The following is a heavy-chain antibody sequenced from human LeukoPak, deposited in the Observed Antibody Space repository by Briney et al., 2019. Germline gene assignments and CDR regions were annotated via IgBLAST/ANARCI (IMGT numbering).Heavy chain of an antibody. J-gene: IGHJ5*02. Sequence: GGSLRLSCAASGFSFSSIWMSWVRQAPGKGLDWVANINQNGGVRHYVDSVEGRFIISRDNAKNSLCLQMTSLRADDTAVYYCATSDDAAGTSWGQGTLVIVSS. D-gene: IGHD6-13*01. V-gene: IGHV3-7*01. CDR3: ATSDDAAGTS. CDR2: INQNGGVR. CDR1: GFSFSSIW.